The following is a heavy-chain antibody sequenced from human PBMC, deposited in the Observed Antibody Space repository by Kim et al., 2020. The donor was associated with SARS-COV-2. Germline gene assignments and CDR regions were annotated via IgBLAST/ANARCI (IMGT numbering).Heavy chain of an antibody. CDR3: AKDLFWDGSYPRGDY. V-gene: IGHV3-23*01. D-gene: IGHD1-26*01. J-gene: IGHJ4*02. Sequence: DSVKGRFTISRDNSKNTLYLQMNSLRAEDTAVYYCAKDLFWDGSYPRGDYWGQGTLVTVSS.